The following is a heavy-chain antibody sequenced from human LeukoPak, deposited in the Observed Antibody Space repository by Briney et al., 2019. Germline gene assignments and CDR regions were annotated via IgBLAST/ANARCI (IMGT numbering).Heavy chain of an antibody. CDR1: GGTFSSYA. Sequence: SVKVSCKASGGTFSSYAISWVRQAPGQGLEWMGRISPILGVANYAQKFQGRVTITADKSTSTVYMELGSLRSEDTAVYYFARERVGEGDYWGQGTLVTVSS. V-gene: IGHV1-69*04. J-gene: IGHJ4*02. CDR2: ISPILGVA. CDR3: ARERVGEGDY.